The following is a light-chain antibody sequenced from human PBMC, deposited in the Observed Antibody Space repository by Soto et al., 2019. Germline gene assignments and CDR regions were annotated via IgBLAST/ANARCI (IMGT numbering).Light chain of an antibody. Sequence: EIVLTQSPATLSLSPGERATLSCRASQSVSSYLAWYQQRPGQAPRLLIYDASNRATGIPARFSGSGSGTDFTLTISCLEPEDFAVYYCQQRTNWPGTFGQGTKVEI. J-gene: IGKJ1*01. CDR2: DAS. CDR1: QSVSSY. V-gene: IGKV3-11*01. CDR3: QQRTNWPGT.